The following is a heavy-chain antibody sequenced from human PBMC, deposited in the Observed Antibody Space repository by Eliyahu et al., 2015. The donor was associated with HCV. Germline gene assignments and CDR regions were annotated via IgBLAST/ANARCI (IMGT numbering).Heavy chain of an antibody. J-gene: IGHJ4*02. CDR3: AKDWRYDSSGYYFH. D-gene: IGHD3-22*01. V-gene: IGHV3-23*01. Sequence: EVQLLESGGGLVQPGGSLXLSCAASXXTFSSXAMSWVRQAPGKGLEWVSAISGSGGSTYYADSVKGRFTISRDNSKNTLYLQMNSLRAEDTAVYYCAKDWRYDSSGYYFHWGQGTLVTVSS. CDR2: ISGSGGST. CDR1: XXTFSSXA.